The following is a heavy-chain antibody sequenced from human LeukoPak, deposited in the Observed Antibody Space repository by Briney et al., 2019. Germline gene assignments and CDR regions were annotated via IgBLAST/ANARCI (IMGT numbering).Heavy chain of an antibody. CDR2: IRQDGSEK. Sequence: RGSLTPARAASGFSFTSYWMSWVRQAPGKGLEWVANIRQDGSEKYYVGSVKGRFTISRDNAKNSLYLQMNSLRAEDTAVYYCAVNAEGDYWGQGTLVTVS. V-gene: IGHV3-7*01. J-gene: IGHJ4*02. CDR1: GFSFTSYW. CDR3: AVNAEGDY.